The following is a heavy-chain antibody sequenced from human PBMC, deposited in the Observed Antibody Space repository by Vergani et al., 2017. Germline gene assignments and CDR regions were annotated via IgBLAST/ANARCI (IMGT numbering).Heavy chain of an antibody. D-gene: IGHD6-19*01. CDR3: ARRAVVYSFDL. CDR2: IYYSGTT. V-gene: IGHV4-39*01. J-gene: IGHJ3*01. CDR1: GCSISSSSYY. Sequence: QLQLQESGPGLVQPSETLSLTCTVSGCSISSSSYYWGWLRQPPGKGLEWIGSIYYSGTTYYNPSIKRLVTISVDTSKNQFSLKLSTVTAADTAVYYCARRAVVYSFDLWGQGTMVTVSS.